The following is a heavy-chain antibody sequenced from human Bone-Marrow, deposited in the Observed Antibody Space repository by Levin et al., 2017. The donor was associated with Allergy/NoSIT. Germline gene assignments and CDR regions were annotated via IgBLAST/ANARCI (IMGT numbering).Heavy chain of an antibody. CDR3: ASGAYSYGHYWYFDL. Sequence: SETLSLTCTFSGGSVSSSSYFWNWIRQPPGTGLEWIGYISYTGSVNYNPSLRSRLTILVDTSNNQFSLSLSSVTAADTAVYYCASGAYSYGHYWYFDLWGRGTLVTVSS. CDR2: ISYTGSV. CDR1: GGSVSSSSYF. V-gene: IGHV4-61*01. D-gene: IGHD5-18*01. J-gene: IGHJ2*01.